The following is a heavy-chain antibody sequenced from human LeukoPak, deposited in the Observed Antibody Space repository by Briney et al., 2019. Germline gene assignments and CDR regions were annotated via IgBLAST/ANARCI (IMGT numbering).Heavy chain of an antibody. CDR2: ISSSSSYI. Sequence: GGSLRLSCAASGFTFSSYSMNWVRQAPGKGLEWVSSISSSSSYIYYADSMQGRFIISRDNSKNTLYLQMNSLRVEDTAVYYCAAHRYSGIYPYYFDYWGQGALVTVSS. CDR1: GFTFSSYS. CDR3: AAHRYSGIYPYYFDY. V-gene: IGHV3-21*04. D-gene: IGHD1-26*01. J-gene: IGHJ4*02.